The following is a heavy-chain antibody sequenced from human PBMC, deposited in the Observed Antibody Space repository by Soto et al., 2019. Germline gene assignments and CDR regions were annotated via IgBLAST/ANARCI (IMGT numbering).Heavy chain of an antibody. CDR1: GGSISSYY. J-gene: IGHJ6*03. CDR2: IYYSGST. CDR3: ADLRFCSAPVREYTNCCMDV. Sequence: QVQLQESGPGLVKPSETLSLTCTVSGGSISSYYWSWIRQPPGRGLEWIGYIYYSGSTNYNPSLMMPLPIPIDTSEIRMALRLSCVTAADPAVYYCADLRFCSAPVREYTNCCMDVCVKGTTVAVSS. D-gene: IGHD6-25*01. V-gene: IGHV4-59*08.